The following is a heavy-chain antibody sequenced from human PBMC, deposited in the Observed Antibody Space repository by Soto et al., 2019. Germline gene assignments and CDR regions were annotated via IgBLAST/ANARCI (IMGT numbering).Heavy chain of an antibody. J-gene: IGHJ5*02. CDR3: ASLDHYDILTGSEA. Sequence: GGSLRLSCAASGFTFSSYEMNWVRQAPGKGLEWVSYISSSGSTIYYADSVKGRFTISRDNAKNSLYLQMNSLRAEDTAVYYCASLDHYDILTGSEAWGQGTLVT. CDR1: GFTFSSYE. D-gene: IGHD3-9*01. V-gene: IGHV3-48*03. CDR2: ISSSGSTI.